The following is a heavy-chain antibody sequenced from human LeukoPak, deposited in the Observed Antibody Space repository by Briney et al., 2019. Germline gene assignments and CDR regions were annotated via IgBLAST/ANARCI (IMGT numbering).Heavy chain of an antibody. V-gene: IGHV3-15*01. J-gene: IGHJ4*02. D-gene: IGHD2-2*01. Sequence: NPGGSLRLSCAASGFTFSNAWMSWVRQAPGKGLGWVGRIKSKTDGGTTDYAAPVKGRFTISRDDSKNTLYLQMNSLKTEDTAVYYCTTSPPAAPEDYWGQGTLVTVSS. CDR2: IKSKTDGGTT. CDR3: TTSPPAAPEDY. CDR1: GFTFSNAW.